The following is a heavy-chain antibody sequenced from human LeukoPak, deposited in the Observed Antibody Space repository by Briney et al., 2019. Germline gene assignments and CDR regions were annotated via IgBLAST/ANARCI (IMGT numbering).Heavy chain of an antibody. CDR2: IYYSGST. V-gene: IGHV4-31*03. D-gene: IGHD3-10*01. CDR1: GDSINSGGYF. CDR3: AREKLWFGELLFDY. Sequence: SQTLSLTCTVSGDSINSGGYFWSWIRQHPGKGLEWIGYIYYSGSTYYNPSLKSRVTISVDTSKNQFSLKLSSVTAADTAVYYCAREKLWFGELLFDYWGQGTLVTVSS. J-gene: IGHJ4*02.